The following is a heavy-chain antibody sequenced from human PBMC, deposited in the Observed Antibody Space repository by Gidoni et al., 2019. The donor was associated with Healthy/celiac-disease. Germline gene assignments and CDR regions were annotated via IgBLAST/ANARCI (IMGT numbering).Heavy chain of an antibody. D-gene: IGHD2-15*01. V-gene: IGHV3-23*01. CDR1: GFTFSSYA. J-gene: IGHJ4*02. Sequence: EVQLLESGGGLVQPGGSLRLSCAASGFTFSSYAMSWVRQAPGKGLEWVSAISGSGGSTYYADSVKGRFTISRDNSKNTLYLQMNSLRAEDTAVYYCAKDIGYCSGGSCRTAHPTLSDYWGQGTLVTVSS. CDR3: AKDIGYCSGGSCRTAHPTLSDY. CDR2: ISGSGGST.